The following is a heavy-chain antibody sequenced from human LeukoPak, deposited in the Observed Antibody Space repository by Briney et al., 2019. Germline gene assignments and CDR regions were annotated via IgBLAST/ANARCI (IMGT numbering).Heavy chain of an antibody. CDR3: ARERRSSSTNFYYYYYYMDV. CDR2: IYHSGST. Sequence: SETLSLTCTVSGYSISSGYYWGWIRQPPGKGLEWIGEIYHSGSTNYNPSLKSRVTISVDKSKNQFSLKLSSVTAADTAVYYCARERRSSSTNFYYYYYYMDVWGKGTTVTVSS. CDR1: GYSISSGYY. J-gene: IGHJ6*03. V-gene: IGHV4-38-2*02. D-gene: IGHD6-6*01.